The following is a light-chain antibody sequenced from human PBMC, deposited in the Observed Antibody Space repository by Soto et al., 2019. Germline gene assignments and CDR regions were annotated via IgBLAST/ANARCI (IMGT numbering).Light chain of an antibody. V-gene: IGLV2-14*01. CDR2: EVS. J-gene: IGLJ2*01. Sequence: QSALTQPASVSGSPGQSITISCTGTSSDVGNYNLVSWYQQYPGKAPKVMIYEVSNRPSGVTNRFSGSKSGNTASLTISGLQAEDEADYYCSSYTNNSDVVFGGGTQLTVL. CDR3: SSYTNNSDVV. CDR1: SSDVGNYNL.